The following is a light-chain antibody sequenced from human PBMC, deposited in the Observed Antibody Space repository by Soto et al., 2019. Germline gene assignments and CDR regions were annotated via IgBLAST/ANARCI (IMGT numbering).Light chain of an antibody. CDR1: QSIDSNC. CDR3: QQDYNLPFT. J-gene: IGKJ5*01. V-gene: IGKV3D-7*01. Sequence: EIVMTQSPGTLSLSPGETVTLSCRASQSIDSNCLSWYQQKAGQAPRLLISGASTRATGIPARFSGSGSGTDFTLTISSLQAEDFAVYYCQQDYNLPFTFGQGTRLEIK. CDR2: GAS.